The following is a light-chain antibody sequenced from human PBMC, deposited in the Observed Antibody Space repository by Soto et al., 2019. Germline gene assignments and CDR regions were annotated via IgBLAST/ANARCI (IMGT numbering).Light chain of an antibody. V-gene: IGLV4-69*01. CDR1: SGHSNYA. Sequence: QSVLTQSPSASASLGASVKLTCTLSSGHSNYAIAWHQQQPEKGPRFLMKLNNDGSHIKGDGIPDRFSGSSSGAERYLTISSLQSEDEADYYCQTWGTGIAVFGGGTKVTVL. CDR2: LNNDGSH. CDR3: QTWGTGIAV. J-gene: IGLJ3*02.